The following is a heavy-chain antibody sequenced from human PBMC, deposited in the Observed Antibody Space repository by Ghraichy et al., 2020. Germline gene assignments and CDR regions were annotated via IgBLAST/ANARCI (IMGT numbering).Heavy chain of an antibody. D-gene: IGHD1-20*01. V-gene: IGHV3-7*01. CDR3: TRDPELLNGKDAFDI. J-gene: IGHJ3*02. CDR1: GFTFSDFW. Sequence: GESLNISCAASGFTFSDFWMIWVRQTPEKGLEWVANIRQDGRLTYYLDSVKGRFTISRDNAKNSLYLQMNDLRADDTAIYYCTRDPELLNGKDAFDIWGQGTMVTVSS. CDR2: IRQDGRLT.